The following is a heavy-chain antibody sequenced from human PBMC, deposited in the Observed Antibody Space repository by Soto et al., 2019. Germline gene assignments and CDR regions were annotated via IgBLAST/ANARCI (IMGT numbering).Heavy chain of an antibody. D-gene: IGHD1-26*01. Sequence: EVQLVESGGGLVEPGGSLRLSCTASGFTFRSYDMHWVRQATGKGLEWVSAIGTAGDPYYPGSVKGRFTISRENAKTSLYLQMNSLRAGDTAVYYCTMGMGAALPSVYSGLEVWGQGTTVTVSS. CDR3: TMGMGAALPSVYSGLEV. CDR2: IGTAGDP. V-gene: IGHV3-13*05. CDR1: GFTFRSYD. J-gene: IGHJ6*02.